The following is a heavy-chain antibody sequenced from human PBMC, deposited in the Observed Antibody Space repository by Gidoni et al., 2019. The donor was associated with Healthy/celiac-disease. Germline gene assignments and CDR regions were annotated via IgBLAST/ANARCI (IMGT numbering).Heavy chain of an antibody. Sequence: QVQLVQSGAEVKKPGASVKVSCKASGYTFTGYSMHWVRQAPGQGLEWMGWINPNGGGTNYAQKFQGWVTMTRDTSISTAYMELSRLRSDDTAVYYCARQSLGYCSSTSCYTDGMDVWGQGTTVTVSS. CDR2: INPNGGGT. V-gene: IGHV1-2*04. CDR1: GYTFTGYS. D-gene: IGHD2-2*02. CDR3: ARQSLGYCSSTSCYTDGMDV. J-gene: IGHJ6*02.